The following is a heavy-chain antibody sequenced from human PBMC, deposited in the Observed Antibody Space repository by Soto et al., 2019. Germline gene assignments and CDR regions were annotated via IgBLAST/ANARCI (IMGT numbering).Heavy chain of an antibody. CDR2: VSIGGST. Sequence: PGGSLRLSCAASGFTFSSYAMGWVRQGPGKGLEWVAVVSIGGSTHYADSVRGRFTISRDNSKNTLSLQMNSLTAEDTAVYCCAKRRGAGEHFDYWGQGALVTVSS. V-gene: IGHV3-23*01. CDR3: AKRRGAGEHFDY. CDR1: GFTFSSYA. D-gene: IGHD2-15*01. J-gene: IGHJ4*02.